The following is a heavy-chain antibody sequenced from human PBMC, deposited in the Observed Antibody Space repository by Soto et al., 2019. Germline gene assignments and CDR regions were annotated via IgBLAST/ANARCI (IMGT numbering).Heavy chain of an antibody. CDR3: ARGFAAGDC. D-gene: IGHD6-13*01. Sequence: QVQLVQSGAEVKKPGASVKLSCKASGYTFTNYYIHWVRQAPGQGLEWMAIINPNGGSTNYAQKFQGRVTLTRDTSTSTVYMDLSSLKSEDTAVYYCARGFAAGDCWGQGTLVTVSS. J-gene: IGHJ4*02. CDR1: GYTFTNYY. V-gene: IGHV1-46*01. CDR2: INPNGGST.